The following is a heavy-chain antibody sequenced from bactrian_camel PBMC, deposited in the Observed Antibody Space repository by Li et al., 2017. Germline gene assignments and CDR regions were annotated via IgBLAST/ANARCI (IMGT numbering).Heavy chain of an antibody. CDR2: ISTGGSET. Sequence: HVQLVESGGGAVQAGGSLRLSCAVSSYTFTRFCGGWFRQAPGKEPEELAGISTGGSETWYADSVKGRFTISRDNNKDMTYLQMYSLKLEDTAMYTCAVEKQPWPTDGWSCGAIDMGYWGQGTQVTVS. J-gene: IGHJ6*01. CDR3: AVEKQPWPTDGWSCGAIDMGY. CDR1: SYTFTRFC. D-gene: IGHD7*01. V-gene: IGHV3S6*01.